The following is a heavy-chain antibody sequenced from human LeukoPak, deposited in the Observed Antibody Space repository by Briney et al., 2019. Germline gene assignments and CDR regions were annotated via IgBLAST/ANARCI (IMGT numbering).Heavy chain of an antibody. Sequence: PGGSLRLSCVGTGFTFSTYGMTWVRQAPGKGLEWLSLISGTGDSTYYANSVKGRFTISRDNFKNTLYLQMGSLRAEDMAVYYCARNEGGIAAAGHFDYWGQGTLVTVSS. V-gene: IGHV3-64*01. CDR1: GFTFSTYG. J-gene: IGHJ4*02. CDR2: ISGTGDST. D-gene: IGHD6-13*01. CDR3: ARNEGGIAAAGHFDY.